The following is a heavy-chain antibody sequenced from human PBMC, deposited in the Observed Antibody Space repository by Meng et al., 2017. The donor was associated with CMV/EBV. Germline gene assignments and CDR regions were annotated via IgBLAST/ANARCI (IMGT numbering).Heavy chain of an antibody. J-gene: IGHJ3*02. CDR1: GFTFSNAW. D-gene: IGHD6-13*01. CDR3: TTAPSLLYSSSWDDAFGI. V-gene: IGHV3-15*01. Sequence: LSLTCAASGFTFSNAWMSWVRQAPGKGLEWVGRIKSKTDGGTTDYAAPVKGRFTISRDDSKNTLYLQMNSLKTEDTAVYYCTTAPSLLYSSSWDDAFGIWGQGTMVTVSS. CDR2: IKSKTDGGTT.